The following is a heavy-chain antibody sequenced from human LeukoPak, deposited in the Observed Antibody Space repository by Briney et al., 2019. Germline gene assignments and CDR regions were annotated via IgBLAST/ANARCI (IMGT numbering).Heavy chain of an antibody. CDR1: GDTFDDYG. Sequence: GGSLRLSCAASGDTFDDYGMSWVRQVPGKGLEWVSGINWNGGSTGYADSVKGRFTISRDNAKNSLYLQMDSLRAEDTAVYYCARDLTSEYYFDYWGQGTLVTVSS. D-gene: IGHD2-2*01. CDR3: ARDLTSEYYFDY. CDR2: INWNGGST. V-gene: IGHV3-20*04. J-gene: IGHJ4*02.